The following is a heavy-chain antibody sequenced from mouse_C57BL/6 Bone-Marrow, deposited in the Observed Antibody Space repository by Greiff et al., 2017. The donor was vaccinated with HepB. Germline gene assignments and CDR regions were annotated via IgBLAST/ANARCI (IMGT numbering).Heavy chain of an antibody. V-gene: IGHV5-16*01. CDR2: INYDGSST. CDR3: ARGGVAPYYFDY. D-gene: IGHD1-1*02. Sequence: EVQLVESEGGLVQPGSSMKLSCTASGFTFSDYYMAWVRQVPEKGLEWVANINYDGSSTYYLDSLKSRFIISRDNAKNILYLQMSSLKSEDTATYYCARGGVAPYYFDYWGQGTTLTVSS. CDR1: GFTFSDYY. J-gene: IGHJ2*01.